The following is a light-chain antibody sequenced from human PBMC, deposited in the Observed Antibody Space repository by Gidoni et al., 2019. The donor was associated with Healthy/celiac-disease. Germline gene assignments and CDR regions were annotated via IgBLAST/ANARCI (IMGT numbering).Light chain of an antibody. J-gene: IGKJ2*01. CDR2: KAS. CDR1: QSISSW. V-gene: IGKV1-5*03. Sequence: DIQMTQSPSTLSASVGDRVTITCRASQSISSWLAWYQQKPGKAPKLLIYKASSLESGVPSRFSGSGSGTEFTLTISSLQPDDFATYYCQNGKTFGQGTKLEIK. CDR3: QNGKT.